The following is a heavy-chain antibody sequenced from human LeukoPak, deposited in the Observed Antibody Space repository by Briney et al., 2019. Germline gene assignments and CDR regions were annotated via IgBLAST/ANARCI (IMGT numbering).Heavy chain of an antibody. CDR2: IYHSGSA. V-gene: IGHV4-4*02. CDR3: AREIAVADNYFDY. Sequence: SETLSLTCAVSGVSISSSDWWSWLRPPPGKGLEWIGEIYHSGSANYNPSLKSRVTISVDKSKNQFSLKLSSVTAADTAVYYCAREIAVADNYFDYWGQGTLVTVSS. J-gene: IGHJ4*02. D-gene: IGHD6-19*01. CDR1: GVSISSSDW.